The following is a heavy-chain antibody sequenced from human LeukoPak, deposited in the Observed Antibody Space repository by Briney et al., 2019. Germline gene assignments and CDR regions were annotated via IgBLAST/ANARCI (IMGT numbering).Heavy chain of an antibody. CDR3: AKGGESYYGSGSFTPFDY. V-gene: IGHV3-30*02. J-gene: IGHJ4*02. Sequence: GGSLRLSCAASGFTFSSYVLHWVRQAPGKGLEWVAFIRYDGSNKYYADSVKGRFTISRDNSKNTLYLQMNSLRAEDTAMYYCAKGGESYYGSGSFTPFDYWGQGTLVTVSS. CDR2: IRYDGSNK. CDR1: GFTFSSYV. D-gene: IGHD3-10*01.